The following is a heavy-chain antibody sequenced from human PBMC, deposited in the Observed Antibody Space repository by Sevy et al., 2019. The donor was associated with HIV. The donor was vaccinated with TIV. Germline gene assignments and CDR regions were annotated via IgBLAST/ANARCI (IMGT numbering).Heavy chain of an antibody. CDR1: GFTFSTYA. J-gene: IGHJ6*02. CDR2: IGGSGRYT. V-gene: IGHV3-23*01. D-gene: IGHD2-15*01. Sequence: GGSLRLSCAPSGFTFSTYAMYWVRQAPGKGLEWVSSIGGSGRYTYYADSVEGRFTISRDNSKNMLYLQMNSLRVADTAVYYCAKGYCSGGTCPRDYYYYGMDVWGQGTTVTVSS. CDR3: AKGYCSGGTCPRDYYYYGMDV.